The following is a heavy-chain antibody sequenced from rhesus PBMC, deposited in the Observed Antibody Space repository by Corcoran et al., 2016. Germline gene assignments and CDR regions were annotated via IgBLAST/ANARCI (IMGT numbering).Heavy chain of an antibody. J-gene: IGHJ2*01. V-gene: IGHV4S10*01. D-gene: IGHD4-29*01. CDR1: GGSISDSYR. CDR3: ARDAPTANWYFDL. CDR2: IYGSSTST. Sequence: QVQLQESGPGVVKPSETLSLTCAVSGGSISDSYRWSWIRQPPGKGLEWIGYIYGSSTSTNYNPSLKSQVTISKDTSKNQFSLKLSSVTAADTAVYYCARDAPTANWYFDLWGPGTPITISS.